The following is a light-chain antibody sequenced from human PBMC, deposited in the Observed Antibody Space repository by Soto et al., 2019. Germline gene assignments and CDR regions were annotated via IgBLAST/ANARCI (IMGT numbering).Light chain of an antibody. CDR2: GAS. Sequence: EIVMTQSPATLSVSPGERATLSCRASQSVSSNLAWYQQKPGQAPRLLIYGASTRATGIPVRFSGSGSGTEFTLTISSLQSEDFAVYYCQQYNNWPLTLGGGTKVDIK. J-gene: IGKJ4*01. CDR1: QSVSSN. V-gene: IGKV3-15*01. CDR3: QQYNNWPLT.